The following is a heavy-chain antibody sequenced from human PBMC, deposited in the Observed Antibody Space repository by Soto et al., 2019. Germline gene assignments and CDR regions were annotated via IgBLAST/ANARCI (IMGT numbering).Heavy chain of an antibody. D-gene: IGHD1-1*01. CDR1: GLTFSSYA. V-gene: IGHV3-23*01. Sequence: GGSLRLSCAASGLTFSSYAMSWARQAPGKGLEWVSTITNSGDSTYYADSVKGRFTISRDNSKNTLYLQMNSLRAEDTALYYCANVPRKSGTSYYFVFWGQGTFVIGSS. CDR2: ITNSGDST. J-gene: IGHJ4*02. CDR3: ANVPRKSGTSYYFVF.